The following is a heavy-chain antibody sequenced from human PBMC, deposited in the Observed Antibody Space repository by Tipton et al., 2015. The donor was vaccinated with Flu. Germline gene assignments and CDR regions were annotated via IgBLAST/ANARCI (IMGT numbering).Heavy chain of an antibody. Sequence: TLSLTCSVSGYSIRSAYYWGWVRRPPGKGLEWIGTIYHSGTTYYNPSLKSRLPISVDTSKNQFSLRLSSVTAADTAVYYCARRTFSNYVSEPKNWFDFWGQGALVTVSS. J-gene: IGHJ5*01. CDR2: IYHSGTT. D-gene: IGHD4-11*01. V-gene: IGHV4-38-2*01. CDR3: ARRTFSNYVSEPKNWFDF. CDR1: GYSIRSAYY.